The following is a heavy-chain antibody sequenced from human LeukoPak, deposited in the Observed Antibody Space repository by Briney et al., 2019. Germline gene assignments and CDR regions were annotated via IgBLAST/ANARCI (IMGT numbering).Heavy chain of an antibody. Sequence: ASVKVSCKASGYTFTSYYMHWLRQAPGQGLEWMGIINPSGGSTSYAQKFQGRVTMSRDTSTSAVYMELSGLRSEDTAVYYCARSIRRDDAFDIWGQGTMVTVSS. V-gene: IGHV1-46*01. D-gene: IGHD5-24*01. CDR1: GYTFTSYY. J-gene: IGHJ3*02. CDR3: ARSIRRDDAFDI. CDR2: INPSGGST.